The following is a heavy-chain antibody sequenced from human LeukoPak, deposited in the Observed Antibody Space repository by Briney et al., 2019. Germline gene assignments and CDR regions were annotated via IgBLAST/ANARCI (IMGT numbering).Heavy chain of an antibody. V-gene: IGHV3-15*01. J-gene: IGHJ4*02. CDR2: IKSKTDGGTT. D-gene: IGHD3-22*01. CDR3: TTEDDYDSSGLLRGY. Sequence: GGSLRLSCAASGFTFSNYEMNWVRQAPGKGLEWVGRIKSKTDGGTTDNAAPVKGRFTLSRDDSKNTLYLQMNSLKTEDTAVYYCTTEDDYDSSGLLRGYWGQGTLVTVSS. CDR1: GFTFSNYE.